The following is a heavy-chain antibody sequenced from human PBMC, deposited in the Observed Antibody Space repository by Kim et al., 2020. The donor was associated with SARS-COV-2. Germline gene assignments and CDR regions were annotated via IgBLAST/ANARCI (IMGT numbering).Heavy chain of an antibody. D-gene: IGHD2-21*02. J-gene: IGHJ1*01. CDR3: ASDSTYCGGDCYPEYFQH. V-gene: IGHV3-30*04. CDR1: GFTFSSYA. CDR2: ISYDGSNK. Sequence: GGSLRLSCAASGFTFSSYAMHWVRQAPGKGLEWVAVISYDGSNKYYADSVKGRFTISRDNSKNTLYLQMNSLRAEDTAVYYCASDSTYCGGDCYPEYFQHWGQGTLVTVSS.